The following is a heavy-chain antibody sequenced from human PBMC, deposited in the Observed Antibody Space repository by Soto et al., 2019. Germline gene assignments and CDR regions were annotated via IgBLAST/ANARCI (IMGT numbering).Heavy chain of an antibody. Sequence: VHLRERAPGRVDPYRPCSPTALVSGGPTVGGVSSGSWIRRPPGRALKWVDNMFYVGATYYNPSLKSRVTISVDTSKNQFSLKLSSVTAADTAVYHCARVVRFCSSPSCRGRNWFDPWGQGTLVTVTS. CDR1: GGPTVGGVSS. CDR3: ARVVRFCSSPSCRGRNWFDP. D-gene: IGHD2-2*01. V-gene: IGHV4-30-4*01. J-gene: IGHJ5*02. CDR2: MFYVGAT.